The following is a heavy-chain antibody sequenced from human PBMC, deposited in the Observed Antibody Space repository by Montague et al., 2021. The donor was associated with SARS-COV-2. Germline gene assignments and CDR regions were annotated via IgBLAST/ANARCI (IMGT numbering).Heavy chain of an antibody. CDR1: GFTFSSYY. CDR2: IGTAGDT. D-gene: IGHD3-22*01. V-gene: IGHV3-13*04. J-gene: IGHJ4*02. Sequence: SLRLSCSASGFTFSSYYMHWVRQATGKGLEWVSAIGTAGDTYYPGSVKGRFTISRENAKNSLYLQMNSLRAGDTAVYYCARGDSSGDYYLLDYWGQGTLVTVSS. CDR3: ARGDSSGDYYLLDY.